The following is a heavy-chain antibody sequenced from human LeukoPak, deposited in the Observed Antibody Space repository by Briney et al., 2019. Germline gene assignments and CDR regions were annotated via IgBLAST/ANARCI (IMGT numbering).Heavy chain of an antibody. CDR2: INHSGST. CDR3: ATLPHVAVAETFDY. D-gene: IGHD6-19*01. J-gene: IGHJ4*02. V-gene: IGHV4-34*01. Sequence: SETLSLTCAVYGGSFSGYYWSWIRQPPGKGLEWIGEINHSGSTNYNPSLKSRVTISVDTSKNQFSLKPSSVTAADTAVYYCATLPHVAVAETFDYWGQGTLVTVSS. CDR1: GGSFSGYY.